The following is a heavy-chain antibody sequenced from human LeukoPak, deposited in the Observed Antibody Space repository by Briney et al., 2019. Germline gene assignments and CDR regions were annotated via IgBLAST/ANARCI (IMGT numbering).Heavy chain of an antibody. CDR2: IYTSGST. V-gene: IGHV4-4*07. CDR1: GGSISSYY. Sequence: SETLSLTCTASGGSISSYYWSWIRQPAGKGLEWIGRIYTSGSTNYNPSLKSRVTMSVDTSKNQFSLKLSSVTAADTAVYYCARGNYDFWSGQYYYYYYMDVWGKGTTVTVSS. D-gene: IGHD3-3*01. CDR3: ARGNYDFWSGQYYYYYYMDV. J-gene: IGHJ6*03.